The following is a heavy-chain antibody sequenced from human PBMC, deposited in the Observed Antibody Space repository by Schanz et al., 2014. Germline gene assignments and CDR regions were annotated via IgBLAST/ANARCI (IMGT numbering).Heavy chain of an antibody. CDR2: IYYTGTT. CDR3: ARRDNYLSAFDI. V-gene: IGHV4-39*01. J-gene: IGHJ3*02. CDR1: GASISGSSDY. D-gene: IGHD4-4*01. Sequence: QLQLQESGPGLVKPSETLSLTCTVSGASISGSSDYWGWIRQSPGKGLEWIGNIYYTGTTYYNPSLKSRFPLPVDPSKTEVSLKLPSVTAADTAVFYCARRDNYLSAFDIWGQGTMVTVSS.